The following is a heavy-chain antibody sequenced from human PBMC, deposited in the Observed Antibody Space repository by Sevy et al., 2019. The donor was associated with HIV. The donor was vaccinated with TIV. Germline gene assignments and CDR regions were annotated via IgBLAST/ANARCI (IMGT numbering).Heavy chain of an antibody. V-gene: IGHV4-61*01. D-gene: IGHD2-8*01. CDR1: GGSVSSGSYY. Sequence: SETLSLTCTVSGGSVSSGSYYWGWIRQPPGKGLEWIGYIYYSGSTNYNPSLKSRVTISVDTSKNQFSLKLSSVTAADTAVYYCAGVGVGSRSRIDPWGQGTLVTVSS. J-gene: IGHJ5*02. CDR3: AGVGVGSRSRIDP. CDR2: IYYSGST.